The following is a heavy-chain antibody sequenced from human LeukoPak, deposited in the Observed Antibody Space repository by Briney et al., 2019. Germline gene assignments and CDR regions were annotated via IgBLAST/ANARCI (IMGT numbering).Heavy chain of an antibody. J-gene: IGHJ2*01. CDR2: FDPEDGET. CDR3: ATHDSSGYQGYFDL. Sequence: ASVKVSCKVSGYTLTELSMHWVRQAPGKGLEWMGGFDPEDGETIYAQKFQGRVTMTEDTSTDIAYMELSSLRSEDTAVYYCATHDSSGYQGYFDLWGRGTLVTASS. D-gene: IGHD3-22*01. CDR1: GYTLTELS. V-gene: IGHV1-24*01.